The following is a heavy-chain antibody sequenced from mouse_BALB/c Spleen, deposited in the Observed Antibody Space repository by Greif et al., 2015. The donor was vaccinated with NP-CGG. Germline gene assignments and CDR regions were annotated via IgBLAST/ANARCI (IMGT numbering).Heavy chain of an antibody. CDR1: GYTFTSSW. D-gene: IGHD2-4*01. V-gene: IGHV1S130*01. J-gene: IGHJ2*01. CDR2: IHPSSGNT. CDR3: SKSGDYDNSFDY. Sequence: VKLQESGSVLVRPGASVKLSCKASGYTFTSSWMHWAKQRPGQGLEWIGEIHPSSGNTNYNEMFKGKATLTVDTSSSTAYVDLSSLTSEDSAVYYCSKSGDYDNSFDYWGQGTTLTVSS.